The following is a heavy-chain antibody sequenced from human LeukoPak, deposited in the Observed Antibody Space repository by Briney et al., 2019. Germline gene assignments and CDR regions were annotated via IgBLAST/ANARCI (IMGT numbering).Heavy chain of an antibody. J-gene: IGHJ4*02. Sequence: PGGSLRLSCAASGFTFSSYWMSWVRQAPGKGLEWVSAISGSGGSTYYADSVKGRFTISRDNSKNTLYLQMNSLRAEDTAVYYCAKDLYNWNYYDYWGQGTLVTVSS. D-gene: IGHD1-20*01. CDR2: ISGSGGST. CDR3: AKDLYNWNYYDY. CDR1: GFTFSSYW. V-gene: IGHV3-23*01.